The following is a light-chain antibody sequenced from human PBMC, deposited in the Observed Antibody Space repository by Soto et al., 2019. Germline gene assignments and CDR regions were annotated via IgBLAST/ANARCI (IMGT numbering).Light chain of an antibody. CDR1: QSVSSSY. Sequence: EIVLTHSPGTLSLSPGERATLSCRASQSVSSSYLAWYQQKPGQAPRLLIYGASSRATCIPDRFSGSGSGTDFTLTISRLEPEDFAVYYCQQYGSSPLFNFGPGTKVDIK. V-gene: IGKV3-20*01. J-gene: IGKJ3*01. CDR3: QQYGSSPLFN. CDR2: GAS.